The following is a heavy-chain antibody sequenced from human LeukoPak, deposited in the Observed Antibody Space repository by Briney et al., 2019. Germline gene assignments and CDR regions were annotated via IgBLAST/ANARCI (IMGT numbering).Heavy chain of an antibody. J-gene: IGHJ5*02. CDR3: ARHFAGTTYNWFDP. D-gene: IGHD3-3*02. CDR1: GFTFSDYY. CDR2: INHSGST. V-gene: IGHV4-34*01. Sequence: GSLRLSCAASGFTFSDYYMSWIRQPPGKGLEWIGEINHSGSTNYNPSLKSRVTISVDTSKNQFSLKLSSVTAADTAVYYCARHFAGTTYNWFDPWGQGTLVTVSS.